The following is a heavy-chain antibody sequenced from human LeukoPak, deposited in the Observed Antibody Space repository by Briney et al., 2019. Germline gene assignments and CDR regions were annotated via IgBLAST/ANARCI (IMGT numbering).Heavy chain of an antibody. V-gene: IGHV4-31*03. CDR3: AGSSWGRKIYFDY. J-gene: IGHJ4*02. CDR2: IYYSGST. CDR1: GGSISSGGYY. D-gene: IGHD6-13*01. Sequence: PSQTLSLTCTVSGGSISSGGYYWSWIRQHPGKGLEWIGYIYYSGSTCYNPSLKSRVTISVDTSKNQFSLKLSSVTAADTAVYYCAGSSWGRKIYFDYWGQGTLVTVSS.